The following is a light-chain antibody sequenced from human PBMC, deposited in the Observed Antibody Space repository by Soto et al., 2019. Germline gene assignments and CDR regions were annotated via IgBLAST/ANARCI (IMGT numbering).Light chain of an antibody. CDR3: QHYNSYSEA. V-gene: IGKV1-5*03. Sequence: DIQMTQPPSTLSGSVGDRVTISCRASQTISSWLAWYQQKPGKAPKLLIYKASTLKSGVPSRFSGSGSGTEFTLTISSLQPDDFATYYCQHYNSYSEAFGQGTIV. CDR2: KAS. J-gene: IGKJ1*01. CDR1: QTISSW.